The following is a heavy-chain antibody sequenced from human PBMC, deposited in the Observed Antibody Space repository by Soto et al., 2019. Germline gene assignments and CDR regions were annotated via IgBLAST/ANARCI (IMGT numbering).Heavy chain of an antibody. CDR2: ISGSGGST. D-gene: IGHD3-22*01. V-gene: IGHV3-23*01. CDR3: AKVAYYYDSSGYYHFDY. J-gene: IGHJ4*02. CDR1: GFTFSSYA. Sequence: GGSLRLSCAASGFTFSSYAMSWVRQAPGKGLEWVSAISGSGGSTYSVDSVKGPFTSPRDNSKTTLYLQMNSLRAEDTAVYYCAKVAYYYDSSGYYHFDYWGQGTLVTVSS.